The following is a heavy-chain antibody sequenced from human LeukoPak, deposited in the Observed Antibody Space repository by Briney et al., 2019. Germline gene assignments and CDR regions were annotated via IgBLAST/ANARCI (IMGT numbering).Heavy chain of an antibody. J-gene: IGHJ4*02. CDR3: AREGLTMVRGVQFDY. D-gene: IGHD3-10*01. Sequence: SETLSLTCTVSGGSISSSSYYWGWICQPPGKGLEWIGSIYYSGSTYYNPSLKSRVTISVDTSKNQFSLKLSSVTAADTAVYYCAREGLTMVRGVQFDYWGQGTLVTVSS. CDR2: IYYSGST. CDR1: GGSISSSSYY. V-gene: IGHV4-39*07.